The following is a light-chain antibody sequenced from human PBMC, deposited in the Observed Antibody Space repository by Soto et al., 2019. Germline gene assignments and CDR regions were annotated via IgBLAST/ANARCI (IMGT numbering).Light chain of an antibody. CDR1: HSVSSSY. CDR3: EQDGSSPPYT. Sequence: EIVLTQSPGTLPLSPGERATLSCRASHSVSSSYLAWYQQKPGQAPRLLIYGASSRATGIPDRFSGRGSGTDFTLTISRLEPEDFAVYSCEQDGSSPPYTFGQGTKLVIK. J-gene: IGKJ2*01. V-gene: IGKV3-20*01. CDR2: GAS.